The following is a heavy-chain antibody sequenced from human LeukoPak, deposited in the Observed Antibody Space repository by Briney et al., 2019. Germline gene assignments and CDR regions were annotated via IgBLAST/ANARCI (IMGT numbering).Heavy chain of an antibody. J-gene: IGHJ4*02. V-gene: IGHV1-2*02. CDR3: ARDDSTVTSIDY. D-gene: IGHD4-11*01. Sequence: ASVKVSCKASGYAFTGYYMHWERQAPGQGLEWMGWINPNSGGTNYAQKFQGRVTMTRDTSISTAYMELSRLRSDDTAVYYCARDDSTVTSIDYWGQGTLVTVSS. CDR1: GYAFTGYY. CDR2: INPNSGGT.